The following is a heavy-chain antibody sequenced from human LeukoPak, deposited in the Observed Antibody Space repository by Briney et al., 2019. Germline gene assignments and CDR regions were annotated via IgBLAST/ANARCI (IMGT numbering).Heavy chain of an antibody. Sequence: SETLSLTCTVSGGSISSYYWSWIRQPAGKGLEWIGRIYTSGSTNYNPSLKSRVTMSVDTSKNQFPLKLSSVTAADTAVYYCARDWAPYNWFDPWGQGTLVTVSS. CDR1: GGSISSYY. J-gene: IGHJ5*02. CDR3: ARDWAPYNWFDP. V-gene: IGHV4-4*07. D-gene: IGHD3-16*01. CDR2: IYTSGST.